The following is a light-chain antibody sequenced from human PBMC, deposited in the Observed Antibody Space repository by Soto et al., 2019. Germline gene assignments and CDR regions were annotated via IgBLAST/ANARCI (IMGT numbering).Light chain of an antibody. CDR2: EVS. J-gene: IGLJ1*01. V-gene: IGLV2-8*01. CDR1: RGEVGGYNY. CDR3: TSYGGSTTPSV. Sequence: QSVLTQPPSASGSPGQSVTSSCTGTRGEVGGYNYVSWYQQYPGKAPKLMSYEVSKRPSGVPDRFSGSKSGNTASLTVSGLQAEDEADYYCTSYGGSTTPSVFGTGTKLTVL.